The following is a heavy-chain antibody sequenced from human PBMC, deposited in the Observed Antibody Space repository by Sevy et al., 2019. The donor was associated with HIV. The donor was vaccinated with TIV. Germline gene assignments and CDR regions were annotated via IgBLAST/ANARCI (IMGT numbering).Heavy chain of an antibody. CDR1: GFTFSKYW. Sequence: GGSLRLSCAASGFTFSKYWMGWVRQAPGKGLEWVANIKQDAGQKYYVDSEKGRFTISRDNAKNSLYLQMNSLRAEDTAVCFCARDDGNYYFHYWGQGTLVTVSS. CDR3: ARDDGNYYFHY. CDR2: IKQDAGQK. V-gene: IGHV3-7*01. D-gene: IGHD1-7*01. J-gene: IGHJ4*02.